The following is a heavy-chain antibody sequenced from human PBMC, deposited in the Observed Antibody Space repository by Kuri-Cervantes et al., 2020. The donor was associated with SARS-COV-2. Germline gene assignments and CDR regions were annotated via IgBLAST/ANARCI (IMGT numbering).Heavy chain of an antibody. D-gene: IGHD3-9*01. V-gene: IGHV4-61*05. CDR1: GGSISSSSYY. CDR2: IYYSGST. CDR3: ARHKVDMLTGYPQPWGY. Sequence: SETLSLTCTVSGGSISSSSYYWGWIRQPPGKGLEWIGYIYYSGSTNYNPSLKSRVTISVDTSKNQFSLKLSSVTAADTAAYYCARHKVDMLTGYPQPWGYCGQGTLVTVSS. J-gene: IGHJ4*02.